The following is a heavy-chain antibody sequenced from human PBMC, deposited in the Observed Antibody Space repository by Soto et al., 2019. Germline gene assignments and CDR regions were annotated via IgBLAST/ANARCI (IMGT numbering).Heavy chain of an antibody. CDR3: ARGNNWNDGFDY. Sequence: GGSLRLSCAASGFTFSSYGMHWVRQAPGKGLEWVAVIWYDGSNKYYADSVKGRFTISRDNSKNTLYLQMNSLRAEDTAVYYCARGNNWNDGFDYWGQGTLVTVSS. D-gene: IGHD1-20*01. CDR2: IWYDGSNK. V-gene: IGHV3-33*01. J-gene: IGHJ4*02. CDR1: GFTFSSYG.